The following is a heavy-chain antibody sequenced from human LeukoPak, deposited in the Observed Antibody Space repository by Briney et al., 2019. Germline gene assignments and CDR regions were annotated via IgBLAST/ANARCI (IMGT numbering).Heavy chain of an antibody. CDR3: ARANSFSGNYSGRRIDY. CDR2: ISHNGSNK. V-gene: IGHV3-30-3*01. D-gene: IGHD3-10*01. J-gene: IGHJ4*02. CDR1: GFTFSSYA. Sequence: GRSLRLSCAAPGFTFSSYAMHCVRQAPGKGLEWVAVISHNGSNKYYAESVKGRFTISRDNSKNTLYLQMNSLRAEDTAIYYCARANSFSGNYSGRRIDYWGQGTLVTVSS.